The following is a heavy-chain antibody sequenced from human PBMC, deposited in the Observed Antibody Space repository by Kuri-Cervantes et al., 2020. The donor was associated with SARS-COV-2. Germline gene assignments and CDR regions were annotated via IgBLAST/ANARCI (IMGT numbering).Heavy chain of an antibody. V-gene: IGHV3-30*02. CDR3: ANLLVGFGDAFDI. Sequence: GESLKISCAASGFTFSSYGMHWVRQAPGKGLEWVAFIRYDGSNKYYADSVKGRFTISRENSKNTLYLQMNSLRAEDTAVYYCANLLVGFGDAFDIWGQGTMVTVSS. J-gene: IGHJ3*02. D-gene: IGHD3-10*01. CDR2: IRYDGSNK. CDR1: GFTFSSYG.